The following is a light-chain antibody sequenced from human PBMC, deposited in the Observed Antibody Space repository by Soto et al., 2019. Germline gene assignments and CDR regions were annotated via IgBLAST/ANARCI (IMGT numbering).Light chain of an antibody. CDR1: NIGSKS. CDR2: YDS. V-gene: IGLV3-21*04. Sequence: SYELTQPPSVSVAPGKTATITCGGSNIGSKSVHWYQQKPGQAPVLVIYYDSDRPSGIPERFSGSNSGNTATLTISRVEAGDEADYYCQVWDSTSDHPVFGGGTQLTVL. J-gene: IGLJ2*01. CDR3: QVWDSTSDHPV.